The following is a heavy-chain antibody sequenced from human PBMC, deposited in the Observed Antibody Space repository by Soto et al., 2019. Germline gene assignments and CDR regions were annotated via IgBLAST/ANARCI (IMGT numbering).Heavy chain of an antibody. J-gene: IGHJ4*02. V-gene: IGHV3-30-3*01. D-gene: IGHD2-2*01. Sequence: GGSLRLSCAASGFTFSSYAMHWVRQAPGKGLEWVAVISYDGSNKYYADSVKGRFTISRDNSKNTLYLQMNSLRAEDTAVYYCARGEWEYCSSTSCYVFDYWGQGTLVTVSS. CDR2: ISYDGSNK. CDR3: ARGEWEYCSSTSCYVFDY. CDR1: GFTFSSYA.